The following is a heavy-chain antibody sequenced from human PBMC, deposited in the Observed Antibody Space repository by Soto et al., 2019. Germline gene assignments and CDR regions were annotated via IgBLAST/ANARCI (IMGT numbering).Heavy chain of an antibody. D-gene: IGHD3-3*01. J-gene: IGHJ5*02. Sequence: SETLSLTCTVSGGSISSGGYYWTWIRQHPGKGLEWIGYIYYSGSTYYNPSLKSRVTISVDTSKNIVYLQMHSLRAEDTAMYFCARDGSGTFSPFAPWGQGTLVTVSS. CDR1: GGSISSGGYY. CDR2: IYYSGST. CDR3: ARDGSGTFSPFAP. V-gene: IGHV4-31*03.